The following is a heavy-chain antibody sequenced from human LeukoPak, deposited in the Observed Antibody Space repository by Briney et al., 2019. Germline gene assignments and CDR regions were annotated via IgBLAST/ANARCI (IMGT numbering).Heavy chain of an antibody. V-gene: IGHV3-53*01. CDR2: FYSGGST. CDR3: ARIRERDFDI. J-gene: IGHJ3*02. CDR1: VFIVSNYY. D-gene: IGHD1-1*01. Sequence: GGSLRLSCAASVFIVSNYYMSWVRQAPGKGLEWVSVFYSGGSTYYADSVKGRFTISRDNSKNTLYLQMNSLRAEDTAVYYCARIRERDFDIWGQGTMVTVSS.